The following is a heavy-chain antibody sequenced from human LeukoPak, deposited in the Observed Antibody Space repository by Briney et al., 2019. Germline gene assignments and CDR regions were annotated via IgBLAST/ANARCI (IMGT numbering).Heavy chain of an antibody. V-gene: IGHV4-39*01. D-gene: IGHD3-9*01. CDR3: ARGRYFDWLFDY. J-gene: IGHJ4*02. CDR1: GGSISSSSYY. Sequence: TSETLSLTCTVSGGSISSSSYYWGWIRQPPGKGLEWIGSIYYSGSTYYNPSLKSRVTISVDTSKNQFSPKLSSVTAADTAVYYCARGRYFDWLFDYWGQGTLVTVSS. CDR2: IYYSGST.